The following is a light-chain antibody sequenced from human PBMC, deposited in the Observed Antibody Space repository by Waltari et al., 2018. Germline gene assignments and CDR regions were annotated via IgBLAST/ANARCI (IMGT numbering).Light chain of an antibody. Sequence: DVVMTQSPLSLPVPLGPPASISCRSSQSLVYSDGNTSLNWFQQRPGQSPRRLIYKVSNRDSGVPDRFSGSGSGTDFTLKISRVEAEDVGVYYCMQGTHWPLYTFGQGTKLEIK. CDR2: KVS. CDR3: MQGTHWPLYT. CDR1: QSLVYSDGNTS. J-gene: IGKJ2*01. V-gene: IGKV2-30*01.